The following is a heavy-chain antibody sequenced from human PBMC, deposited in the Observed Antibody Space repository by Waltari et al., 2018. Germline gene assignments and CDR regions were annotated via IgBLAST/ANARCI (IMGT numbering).Heavy chain of an antibody. D-gene: IGHD6-13*01. CDR3: ARSLHIFRAAAGMFDY. CDR2: IYYSGST. V-gene: IGHV4-39*01. Sequence: QLQLQESGPGLVKPSETLSLTYTVSDGSISSGNYYWGWLRQSPGKGLEWIGSIYYSGSTSYNPSLKSRVTISVDTPKHQFSLKLSSVTAADTAVYYCARSLHIFRAAAGMFDYWGQGSLVIVSS. J-gene: IGHJ4*02. CDR1: DGSISSGNYY.